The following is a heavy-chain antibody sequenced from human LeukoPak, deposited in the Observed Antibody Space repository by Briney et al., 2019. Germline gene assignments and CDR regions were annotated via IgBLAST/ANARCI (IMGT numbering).Heavy chain of an antibody. Sequence: SVKVSCKASGRTFSSYAISWVRQAPGQGLEWMGGIIPIFGTANYAQKFQGRVTITTDESTSTAYMELSSLRSEDTAVYYCARNGYCSGGSCYAPLYYYMDVWGKGTTVTVSS. D-gene: IGHD2-15*01. V-gene: IGHV1-69*05. CDR1: GRTFSSYA. CDR2: IIPIFGTA. J-gene: IGHJ6*03. CDR3: ARNGYCSGGSCYAPLYYYMDV.